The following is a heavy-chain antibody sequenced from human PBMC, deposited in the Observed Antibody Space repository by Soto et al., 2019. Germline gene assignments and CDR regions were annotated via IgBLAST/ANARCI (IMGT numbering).Heavy chain of an antibody. CDR1: GFTFSSYS. V-gene: IGHV3-21*01. J-gene: IGHJ4*02. CDR2: ISSSSSYI. D-gene: IGHD1-1*01. CDR3: ARHATRDPEAGKRYYFDY. Sequence: GGSLRLSCAASGFTFSSYSMNWVRQAPGKGLEWVSSISSSSSYIYYADSVKGRFTISRDNAKNSLNLQMNSLRAEDTAVYDCARHATRDPEAGKRYYFDYWGQGTLVTVSS.